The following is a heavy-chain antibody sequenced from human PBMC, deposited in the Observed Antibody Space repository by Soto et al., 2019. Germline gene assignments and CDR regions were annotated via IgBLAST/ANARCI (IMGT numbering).Heavy chain of an antibody. CDR1: GFSFSSYA. CDR3: AKSTRNYPQGATKGYYYGMDV. J-gene: IGHJ6*02. V-gene: IGHV3-23*01. CDR2: IGGSGGST. D-gene: IGHD1-7*01. Sequence: EVRLLESGGGLEQPGGSLRLSCAASGFSFSSYAMTWVRQAPGKGLEWVSGIGGSGGSTDYADSVKGRFTISRDISKNTMYLKMNTLRAEDTAVYYCAKSTRNYPQGATKGYYYGMDVWGQGTTVTVSS.